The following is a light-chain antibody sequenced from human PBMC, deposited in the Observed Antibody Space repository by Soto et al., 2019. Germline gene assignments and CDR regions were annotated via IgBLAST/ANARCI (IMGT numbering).Light chain of an antibody. CDR3: QQRSNWPPYT. CDR2: DAS. V-gene: IGKV3-11*01. Sequence: EIVLTQSPATLSLSPGERATLSCRASQSVSSYLAWYQQKPGQAPRLLIYDASTRATGIPARFSGSGSGTDFTLTISSLEPEDVAVDYCQQRSNWPPYTFGQGTKLEIK. J-gene: IGKJ2*01. CDR1: QSVSSY.